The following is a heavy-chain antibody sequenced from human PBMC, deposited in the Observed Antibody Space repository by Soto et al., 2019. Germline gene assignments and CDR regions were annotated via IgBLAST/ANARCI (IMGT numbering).Heavy chain of an antibody. V-gene: IGHV3-23*01. Sequence: GGSLRLSCAASGFTFSTYSMAWVRQAPGKGLAWVSGLSGGGANTFYADSVKGRFTISVDNSKNTVYLQMNSLRVEDTAVYYCARWDGYGDEWGQGTLVTVSS. CDR3: ARWDGYGDE. CDR1: GFTFSTYS. D-gene: IGHD5-12*01. J-gene: IGHJ4*02. CDR2: LSGGGANT.